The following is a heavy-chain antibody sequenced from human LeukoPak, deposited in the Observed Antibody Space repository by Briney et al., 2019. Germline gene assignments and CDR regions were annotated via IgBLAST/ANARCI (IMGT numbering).Heavy chain of an antibody. D-gene: IGHD6-13*01. CDR2: SYYSGSS. CDR1: GGSISSDY. V-gene: IGHV4-59*08. CDR3: ARHFSGAADYYYYGMDV. J-gene: IGHJ6*02. Sequence: NPSETLSLTCTVSGGSISSDYWSWIRQPPRKGLEWMGYSYYSGSSNYNPSLNSRVTISVGTAKNQFSLKLSSVPAADTAVYYCARHFSGAADYYYYGMDVWGQGTTVTVSS.